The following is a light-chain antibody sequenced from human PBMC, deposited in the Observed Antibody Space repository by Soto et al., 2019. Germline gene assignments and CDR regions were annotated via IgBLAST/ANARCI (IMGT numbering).Light chain of an antibody. CDR2: EVS. J-gene: IGLJ3*02. CDR1: SRDVGGYNY. V-gene: IGLV2-8*01. Sequence: QSVLTQPPSASGSPGQSVTISCTGTSRDVGGYNYVSWYQQHPGKAPKLMIYEVSKRPSGVPDRFSGSKSGNTASLTVSGLQAEDEADYYCSSYAGSNNWMFGGGTKLTVL. CDR3: SSYAGSNNWM.